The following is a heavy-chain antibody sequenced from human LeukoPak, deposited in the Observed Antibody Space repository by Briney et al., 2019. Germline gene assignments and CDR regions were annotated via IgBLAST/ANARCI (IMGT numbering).Heavy chain of an antibody. V-gene: IGHV4-31*03. CDR1: GGSISSGGYY. CDR2: IYYSGST. Sequence: PSETLSLTCTVSGGSISSGGYYWSWIRQHPGKGLEWIGYIYYSGSTYYNPSLKSRVTISVDTSKNQFSLKLSSVTAAETAVYYCARDSRQWLATVFDYWGQGTLVTVSS. CDR3: ARDSRQWLATVFDY. J-gene: IGHJ4*02. D-gene: IGHD6-19*01.